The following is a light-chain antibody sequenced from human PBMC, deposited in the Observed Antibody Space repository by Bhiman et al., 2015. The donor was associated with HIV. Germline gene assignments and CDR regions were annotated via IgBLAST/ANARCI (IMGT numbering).Light chain of an antibody. Sequence: FTLIQPLSVSESPGKTITISCIRNTGNIADNYVQWYRQCPGGSPTTVIYEDTQRPSGVPDRFSGSIDSSSNSASLTISGLKTEDEADYYCQSYDSTTSWVFGGGTKLTVL. V-gene: IGLV6-57*01. CDR3: QSYDSTTSWV. CDR2: EDT. J-gene: IGLJ3*02. CDR1: TGNIADNY.